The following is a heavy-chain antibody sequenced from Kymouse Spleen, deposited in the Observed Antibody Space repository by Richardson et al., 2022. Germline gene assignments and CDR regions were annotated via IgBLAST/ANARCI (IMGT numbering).Heavy chain of an antibody. CDR1: GGSFSGYY. V-gene: IGHV4-34*01. CDR2: INHSGST. CDR3: ARGGGYGSGSYPYYYYGMDV. D-gene: IGHD3-10*01. Sequence: QVQLQQWGAGLLKPSETLSLTCAVYGGSFSGYYWSWIRQPPGKGLEWIGEINHSGSTNYNPSLKSRVTISVDTSKNQFSLKLSSVTAADTAVYYCARGGGYGSGSYPYYYYGMDVWGQGTTVTVSS. J-gene: IGHJ6*02.